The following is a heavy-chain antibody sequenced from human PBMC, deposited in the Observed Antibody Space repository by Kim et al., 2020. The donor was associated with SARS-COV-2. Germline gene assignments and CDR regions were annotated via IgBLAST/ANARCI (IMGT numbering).Heavy chain of an antibody. CDR3: ARDHKGLDY. J-gene: IGHJ4*02. Sequence: GGSLRLSCVASGFTFSDYYMSWIRQAPGKGLEWVSYITSSGTNIYYADSVKGRFTVSRDNAKNSLYLQLNSLRAEDTAVYYCARDHKGLDYWGQGTLVTVSS. CDR1: GFTFSDYY. V-gene: IGHV3-11*01. CDR2: ITSSGTNI.